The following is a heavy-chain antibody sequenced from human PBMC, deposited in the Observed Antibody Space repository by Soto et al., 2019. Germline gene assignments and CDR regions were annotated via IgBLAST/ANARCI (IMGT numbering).Heavy chain of an antibody. CDR1: GYTFTRYA. CDR2: INAGHGNT. J-gene: IGHJ4*01. D-gene: IGHD5-12*01. V-gene: IGHV1-3*01. CDR3: ARGGILIVATTRFDY. Sequence: GASGKACCKAPGYTFTRYAMHWVRQASGQRHEWMGWINAGHGNTKYSQKLQGRVTITRDTSASTAYMELSSLRSEDTAVYYCARGGILIVATTRFDYWGQGTLVTVSS.